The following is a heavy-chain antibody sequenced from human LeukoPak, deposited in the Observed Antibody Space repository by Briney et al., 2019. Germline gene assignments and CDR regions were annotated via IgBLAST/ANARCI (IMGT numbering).Heavy chain of an antibody. CDR2: IYPSGGST. Sequence: ASVKVSCKASGYTFPSYYMYWVRQAPGQGLEWMGIIYPSGGSTSYAQKFQGRVSMTRDTSTNTIYMELRSLRSEDTAVYYCARLDGSGSYYDYWGQGTLVTVSS. CDR3: ARLDGSGSYYDY. D-gene: IGHD3-10*01. CDR1: GYTFPSYY. V-gene: IGHV1-46*01. J-gene: IGHJ4*02.